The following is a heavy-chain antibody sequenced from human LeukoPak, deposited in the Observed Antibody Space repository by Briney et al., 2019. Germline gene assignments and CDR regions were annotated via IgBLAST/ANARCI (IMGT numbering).Heavy chain of an antibody. D-gene: IGHD6-19*01. V-gene: IGHV4-34*01. CDR3: ARNVASGQWLVPYYFDY. J-gene: IGHJ4*02. CDR2: INHSGST. CDR1: GGSFSGYY. Sequence: SETLSLTCAVYGGSFSGYYWSWIRQPPGKGLEWIGVINHSGSTNYNPSLKSRVTISVDTSKNQFSLKLSSVTAADTAVYYCARNVASGQWLVPYYFDYWGQGTLVTVSS.